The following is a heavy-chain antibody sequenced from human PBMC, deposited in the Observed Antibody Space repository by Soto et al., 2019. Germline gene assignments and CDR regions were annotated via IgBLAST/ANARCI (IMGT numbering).Heavy chain of an antibody. D-gene: IGHD2-21*01. V-gene: IGHV4-39*01. J-gene: IGHJ5*02. Sequence: PSETLSLTCTVSGGSISSSSYYWGWIRQPPGKGLEWIGSIYYSGSTYYNPSLKSRVTISVDTSKNQFSLKLSSVTAADTAVYYCARHEVEMATMSWFDPWGQGTLVTVSS. CDR2: IYYSGST. CDR3: ARHEVEMATMSWFDP. CDR1: GGSISSSSYY.